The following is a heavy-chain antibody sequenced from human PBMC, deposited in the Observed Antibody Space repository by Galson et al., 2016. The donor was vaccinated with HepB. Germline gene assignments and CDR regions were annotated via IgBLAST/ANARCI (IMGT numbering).Heavy chain of an antibody. CDR2: IWYDGSES. Sequence: SLRLSCAASGFTFSSYAMHWVRQAPGKGLEWVAVIWYDGSESYYGDSVKGRFTISRDNSHNTLSRQMNSLRAEDTAVYYCAATIHCTGGSCHFYFDYWGQGTLVTVSS. V-gene: IGHV3-33*01. D-gene: IGHD2-15*01. CDR3: AATIHCTGGSCHFYFDY. CDR1: GFTFSSYA. J-gene: IGHJ4*02.